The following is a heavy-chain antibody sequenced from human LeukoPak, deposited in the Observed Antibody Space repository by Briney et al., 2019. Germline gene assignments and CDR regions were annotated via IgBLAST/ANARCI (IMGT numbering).Heavy chain of an antibody. D-gene: IGHD2-2*03. J-gene: IGHJ5*02. Sequence: GGSLRLSCAASGFIFSSYSMSWVRQAPGKGLEWVSYISSSSSTTYYADSVKGRFTISRDNAKNSLYLQMNSLRAEDTAVYYCARMDIVVVPAAKQYNWFDPWGQGTLVTVSS. CDR1: GFIFSSYS. CDR3: ARMDIVVVPAAKQYNWFDP. V-gene: IGHV3-48*04. CDR2: ISSSSSTT.